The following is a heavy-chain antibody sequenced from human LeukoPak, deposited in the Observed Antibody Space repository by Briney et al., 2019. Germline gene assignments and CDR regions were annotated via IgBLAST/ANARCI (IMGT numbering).Heavy chain of an antibody. CDR3: ARLGGCSGSSCYWFDP. V-gene: IGHV4-59*08. CDR1: GVSISNYY. D-gene: IGHD2-15*01. CDR2: IYYSGST. Sequence: SETLSLTCTVSGVSISNYYWSWIRQPPGKGLEWIGYIYYSGSTNYNPSLKSRVTISVDTSKNQFSLKLSSVTAADTAVYYCARLGGCSGSSCYWFDPWGQGTLVTVSS. J-gene: IGHJ5*02.